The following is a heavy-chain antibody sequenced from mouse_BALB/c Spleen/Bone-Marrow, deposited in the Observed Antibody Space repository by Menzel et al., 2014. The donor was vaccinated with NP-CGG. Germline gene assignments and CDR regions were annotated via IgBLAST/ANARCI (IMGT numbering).Heavy chain of an antibody. D-gene: IGHD2-4*01. Sequence: QVQLQQSGAELARPGASVKMFCKASGYTFTSYTMHWVKQRPGQGLEWIGYINPTIGYTNYNQKFKDKATLTADKPSSTAYMQLSSLTSEDSAVYYCSTTLITTADYWGQGTTLSVSS. CDR3: STTLITTADY. CDR1: GYTFTSYT. J-gene: IGHJ2*01. V-gene: IGHV1-4*01. CDR2: INPTIGYT.